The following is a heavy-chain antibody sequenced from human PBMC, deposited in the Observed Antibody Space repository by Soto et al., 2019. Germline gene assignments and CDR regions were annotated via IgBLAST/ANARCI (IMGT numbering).Heavy chain of an antibody. V-gene: IGHV4-39*01. CDR2: IYYSGST. D-gene: IGHD3-3*01. Sequence: SETLSLTCTVSGGSISSSSYYWGWIRQPPGKGLEWIGSIYYSGSTYYNPSLKSRVTISVDTSKNQFSLKLSSVTAADTAVYYCARRSITIFGVVMTEYYSDYRGQGTLVTVSS. CDR3: ARRSITIFGVVMTEYYSDY. CDR1: GGSISSSSYY. J-gene: IGHJ4*02.